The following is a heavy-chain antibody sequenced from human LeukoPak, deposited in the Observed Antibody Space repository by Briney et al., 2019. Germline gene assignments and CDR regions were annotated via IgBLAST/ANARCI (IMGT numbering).Heavy chain of an antibody. Sequence: PGGSLRLSCAASGFTFSSYWMSWVRQAPGKGLEWVANIKQDGSEKYYVDSVKGRFTISRDNAKNSLYLQMNSLRAEDTAVYYCARDGPPSIAVAGLYYYYYYMDVWGKGTTVTVSS. D-gene: IGHD6-19*01. J-gene: IGHJ6*03. V-gene: IGHV3-7*01. CDR1: GFTFSSYW. CDR3: ARDGPPSIAVAGLYYYYYYMDV. CDR2: IKQDGSEK.